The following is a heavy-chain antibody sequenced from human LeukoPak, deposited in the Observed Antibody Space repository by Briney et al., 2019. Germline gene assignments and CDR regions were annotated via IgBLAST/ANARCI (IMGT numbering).Heavy chain of an antibody. J-gene: IGHJ6*03. CDR2: FYTSGST. D-gene: IGHD3-3*01. CDR3: ARDSYYDFWSGYPPGDYYYMDV. V-gene: IGHV4-4*07. Sequence: SETLSLTCTVSGGSISSYYWSWIRQPAGKGLEWIGRFYTSGSTNYNPSLKSRVTMSVDTSKNQFSLKLSSVTAADTAVYYCARDSYYDFWSGYPPGDYYYMDVWGKGTTVTVSS. CDR1: GGSISSYY.